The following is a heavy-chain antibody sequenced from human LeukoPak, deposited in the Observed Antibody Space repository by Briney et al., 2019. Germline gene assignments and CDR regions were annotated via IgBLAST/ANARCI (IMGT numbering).Heavy chain of an antibody. V-gene: IGHV1-2*02. Sequence: GASVKVSCKASGYTFTGYYMHWVRQAPGQGLEWMGWINPNSGGTNYAQKFQGRVTMTRDTSISTAYMELSSLRFDDTAVYYCARADWNYANYWGQGTLVTVSS. CDR2: INPNSGGT. CDR1: GYTFTGYY. J-gene: IGHJ4*02. D-gene: IGHD1-7*01. CDR3: ARADWNYANY.